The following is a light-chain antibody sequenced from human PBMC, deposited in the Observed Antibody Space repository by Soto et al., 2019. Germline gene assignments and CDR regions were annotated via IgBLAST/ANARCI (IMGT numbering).Light chain of an antibody. Sequence: IQMTQSPSSLSGSVGDRFTMTCQASQDISDYVKWYQQKPGKPPKVLIYDASNVEAGVPSRFRGSASGTDFTLTITGLQPDDFATYYCQNYNGPPWTFGQGTKVDIK. J-gene: IGKJ1*01. V-gene: IGKV1-33*01. CDR1: QDISDY. CDR2: DAS. CDR3: QNYNGPPWT.